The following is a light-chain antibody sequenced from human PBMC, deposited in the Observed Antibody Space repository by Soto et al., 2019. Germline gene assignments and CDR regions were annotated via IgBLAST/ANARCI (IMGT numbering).Light chain of an antibody. Sequence: DIQMTQSPSTLSASVGYRFTITCRASQSISSWLAWYQQKPGKAPSLLIFDASTLHSGVPSRFSGSGSGTEFTLTISSLQPDDFATYYCQQFANSWTFGQGTTVDIK. CDR1: QSISSW. J-gene: IGKJ1*01. CDR2: DAS. V-gene: IGKV1-5*01. CDR3: QQFANSWT.